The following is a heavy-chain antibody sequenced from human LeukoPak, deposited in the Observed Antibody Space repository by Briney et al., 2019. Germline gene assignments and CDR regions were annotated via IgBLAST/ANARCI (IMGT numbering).Heavy chain of an antibody. CDR3: ARVWFPLGMDV. V-gene: IGHV1-46*01. D-gene: IGHD3-10*01. CDR1: GYTFTSYY. CDR2: INPSGDST. J-gene: IGHJ6*03. Sequence: ASVKVSCKASGYTFTSYYMHWVRQAPGQGLEWMGIINPSGDSTSYAQKFQGRVTMTRDMSTSTVYMELSSLRSEDTAVYYCARVWFPLGMDVWGKGTTVTVSS.